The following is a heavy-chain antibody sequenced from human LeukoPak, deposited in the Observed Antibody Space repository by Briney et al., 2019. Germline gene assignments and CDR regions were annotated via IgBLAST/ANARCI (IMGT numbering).Heavy chain of an antibody. CDR2: IYTSGST. CDR1: GGSISSYY. J-gene: IGHJ4*02. V-gene: IGHV4-4*07. Sequence: SETLSLTCTVSGGSISSYYWSWIRQPAGKGLEWIGRIYTSGSTNYNPSLKSRVTMSVDTSKNQFSLKLSSVTAADTAVYYCARGVANYGDYGSHFDYWGQGTLVTVSS. CDR3: ARGVANYGDYGSHFDY. D-gene: IGHD4-17*01.